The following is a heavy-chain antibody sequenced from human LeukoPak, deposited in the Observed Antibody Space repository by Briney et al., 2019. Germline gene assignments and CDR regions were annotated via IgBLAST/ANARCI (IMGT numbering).Heavy chain of an antibody. CDR3: ARDLDY. J-gene: IGHJ4*02. V-gene: IGHV3-7*03. CDR1: GFTFRSNW. CDR2: INQDGSVK. Sequence: GSLRLSCAASGFTFRSNWMTWVRQAPGKGLEWVANINQDGSVKKYVDSVKDRFTISRDNAENSLYLQMNSLRAGDMAVYYCARDLDYSGQGTLVTVSS.